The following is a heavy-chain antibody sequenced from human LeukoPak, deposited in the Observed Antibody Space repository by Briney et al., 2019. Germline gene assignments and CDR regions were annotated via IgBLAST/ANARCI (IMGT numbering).Heavy chain of an antibody. CDR3: AKGVSTTVTTGFDY. Sequence: GRSLRLSCAAPGFTFRSYGMHWVRQAPGKGLEWVAVISYDGSNKYYADSVKGRFTISRDNSKNTLYLQMNSLRAEDTAVYYCAKGVSTTVTTGFDYWGQGTLVTVSS. CDR1: GFTFRSYG. J-gene: IGHJ4*02. D-gene: IGHD4-17*01. CDR2: ISYDGSNK. V-gene: IGHV3-30*18.